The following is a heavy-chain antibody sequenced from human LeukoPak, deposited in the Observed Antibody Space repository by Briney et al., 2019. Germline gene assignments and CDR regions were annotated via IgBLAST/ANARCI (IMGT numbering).Heavy chain of an antibody. CDR2: ISGSGGST. CDR1: GFTFSSYA. J-gene: IGHJ4*02. CDR3: AKAGELELQLSPFDY. V-gene: IGHV3-23*01. D-gene: IGHD1-7*01. Sequence: GGSLRLSCAASGFTFSSYAMSWVRQAPGKGLEWVSAISGSGGSTYYADSVKGRFTISRDNSKNTLYLQMNSLRAEDTAVYYCAKAGELELQLSPFDYWGQGTLVTVSS.